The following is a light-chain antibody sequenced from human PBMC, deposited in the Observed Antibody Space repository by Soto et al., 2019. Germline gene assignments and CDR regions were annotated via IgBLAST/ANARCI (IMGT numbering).Light chain of an antibody. J-gene: IGLJ2*01. CDR1: SGHSSYA. V-gene: IGLV4-69*01. CDR3: QSWGTGML. CDR2: LNSDGSH. Sequence: QLVLTQSPSASASLGASVKLTCTLSSGHSSYAIEWHQQQPEQGPRYLMKLNSDGSHSKGAGIPDRFSGSSAGAERYLTISSLQAEEEADYYCQSWGTGMLFGGGTKLTVL.